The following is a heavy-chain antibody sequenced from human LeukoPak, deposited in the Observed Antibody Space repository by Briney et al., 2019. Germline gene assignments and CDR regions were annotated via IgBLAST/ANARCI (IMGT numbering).Heavy chain of an antibody. CDR1: GYTFTSYG. D-gene: IGHD2-15*01. Sequence: ASVKVSCKASGYTFTSYGISWVRQAPGQGLEWMGWISAYNGNTNYAQKLQGRVTMTRDTSISTAYMELSRLRSDDTAVYYCARPTPDAFHIWGQGTMVTVSS. CDR2: ISAYNGNT. V-gene: IGHV1-18*01. CDR3: ARPTPDAFHI. J-gene: IGHJ3*02.